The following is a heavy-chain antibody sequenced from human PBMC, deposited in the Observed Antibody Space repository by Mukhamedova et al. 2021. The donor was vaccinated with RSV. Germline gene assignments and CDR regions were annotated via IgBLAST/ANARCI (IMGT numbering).Heavy chain of an antibody. J-gene: IGHJ5*02. Sequence: GLEWVSSISGSGSYIYYADSMKGRFTISRDNAKNSLFLFMNSLRADDPAIYYCARDFGVAADRGWFDPWGQGTLVTVSS. CDR2: ISGSGSYI. D-gene: IGHD6-25*01. CDR3: ARDFGVAADRGWFDP. V-gene: IGHV3-21*06.